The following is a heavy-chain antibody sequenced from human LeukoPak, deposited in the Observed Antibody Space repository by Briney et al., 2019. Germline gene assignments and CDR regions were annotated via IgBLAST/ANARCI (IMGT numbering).Heavy chain of an antibody. CDR2: IYYSGST. CDR1: GGSISSSSYY. J-gene: IGHJ6*03. D-gene: IGHD2-15*01. Sequence: PSETLSLTCTVSGGSISSSSYYWGWIRQPPGKGLEWIGSIYYSGSTYYNPSLKSRVTISVDTSKNQVSLKVSSVTAADTAVYYCARSFFSGDYMDVWGKGTTVTVSS. V-gene: IGHV4-39*07. CDR3: ARSFFSGDYMDV.